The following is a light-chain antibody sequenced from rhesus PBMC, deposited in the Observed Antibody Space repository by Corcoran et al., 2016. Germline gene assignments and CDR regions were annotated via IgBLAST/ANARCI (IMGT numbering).Light chain of an antibody. CDR3: QQGNSNPYS. V-gene: IGKV1-32*02. Sequence: DIQMSQSPSSLSASVGDRVTITCRASQGISRYLNWYQQKPGKAPKLLIYYANSLASGVPSRFSGSGSGTDFTLTISSLQPEDFATYYCQQGNSNPYSFGQGTKVEIK. CDR2: YAN. J-gene: IGKJ2*01. CDR1: QGISRY.